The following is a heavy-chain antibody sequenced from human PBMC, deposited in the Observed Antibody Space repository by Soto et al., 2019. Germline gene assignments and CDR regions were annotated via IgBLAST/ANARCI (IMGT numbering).Heavy chain of an antibody. D-gene: IGHD2-15*01. J-gene: IGHJ4*02. CDR3: AGFVVPASRNTGFDY. V-gene: IGHV4-39*01. CDR2: IFYSGST. CDR1: GVSINTNNYY. Sequence: SETLSLTCTVSGVSINTNNYYWGWVRHPPGKGLEWIGNIFYSGSTFYNPSLRSRLTISVDTSKNQFSLRLNSVTAADAAVYYCAGFVVPASRNTGFDYWGQGTLVTV.